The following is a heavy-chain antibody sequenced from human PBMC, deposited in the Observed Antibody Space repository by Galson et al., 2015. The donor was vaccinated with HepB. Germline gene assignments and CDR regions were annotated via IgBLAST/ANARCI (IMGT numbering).Heavy chain of an antibody. CDR3: ARHYDIFRNWFDP. Sequence: ETLSLTCAVYGGSFSGHYWSWIRQPPGKGLEWIGEINHSGSTNYNPSLKSRVTISVDTSKNQFSLKLSSVTAADTAVYYCARHYDIFRNWFDPWGQGTLVTVSS. D-gene: IGHD3-9*01. CDR1: GGSFSGHY. CDR2: INHSGST. J-gene: IGHJ5*02. V-gene: IGHV4-34*01.